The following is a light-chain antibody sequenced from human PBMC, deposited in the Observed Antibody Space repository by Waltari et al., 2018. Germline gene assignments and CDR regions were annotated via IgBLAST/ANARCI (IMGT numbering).Light chain of an antibody. V-gene: IGKV3-11*01. CDR3: QQRSNWPPGVT. CDR2: DAS. J-gene: IGKJ3*01. CDR1: QSVSSY. Sequence: EIVLTQSPATLSLSPGERATLSCRASQSVSSYLAWYQQKPGQAPRLLIYDASNRATGIPARFSGSGSGTDFTLTISSLEPEEFAVYYCQQRSNWPPGVTFGPGTKVDIK.